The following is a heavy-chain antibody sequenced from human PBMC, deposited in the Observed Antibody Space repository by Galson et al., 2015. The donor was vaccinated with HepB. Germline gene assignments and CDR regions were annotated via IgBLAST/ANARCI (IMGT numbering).Heavy chain of an antibody. Sequence: SLRLSCAASGFTFSNFWMTWVRQAPGKGLEWVANIKQDGNEKNYVDSVKGRFTISRDNAKNSLYLQMNSLRVEDTAVYYCAREPGYYHSTAYFYGAFDIWGQGTLVTVSS. V-gene: IGHV3-7*05. CDR1: GFTFSNFW. J-gene: IGHJ3*02. D-gene: IGHD3-22*01. CDR2: IKQDGNEK. CDR3: AREPGYYHSTAYFYGAFDI.